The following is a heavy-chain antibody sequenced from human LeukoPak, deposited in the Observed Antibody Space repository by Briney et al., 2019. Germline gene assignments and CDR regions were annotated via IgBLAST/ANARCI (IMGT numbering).Heavy chain of an antibody. CDR3: ARGTIAADDYYYMDV. J-gene: IGHJ6*03. CDR2: INHSGST. CDR1: GGSFSGFY. D-gene: IGHD6-13*01. V-gene: IGHV4-34*01. Sequence: SETLSLTCGVYGGSFSGFYWSWIRQPPGKGLEWIGEINHSGSTNYNPSLKSRVTISVDTSKNQFSLKLSSVTAADTAVYYCARGTIAADDYYYMDVWGKGTTVTISS.